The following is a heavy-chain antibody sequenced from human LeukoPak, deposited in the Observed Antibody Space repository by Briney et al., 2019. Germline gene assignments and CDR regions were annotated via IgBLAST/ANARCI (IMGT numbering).Heavy chain of an antibody. Sequence: PGGSLRLSCAASGFTFSNYWVSWVRQAPGKGLEWAANIKEDGSEKYYVDSVKGRFTISRDNAKNSLYLQMNSLRAEDTAVYYCARDMGSLGSSAFDIWGQGTMVTVSS. V-gene: IGHV3-7*01. CDR3: ARDMGSLGSSAFDI. D-gene: IGHD3-10*01. CDR2: IKEDGSEK. CDR1: GFTFSNYW. J-gene: IGHJ3*02.